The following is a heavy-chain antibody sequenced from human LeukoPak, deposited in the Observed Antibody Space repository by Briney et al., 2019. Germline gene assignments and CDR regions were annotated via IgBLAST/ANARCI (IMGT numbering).Heavy chain of an antibody. V-gene: IGHV4-39*01. D-gene: IGHD2-2*01. CDR3: ARLGYCDSSSCYLHYHYYMDV. CDR1: GGSISSYY. Sequence: PSETLSFTCTVSGGSISSYYWGWIRQPPGKGLEWTGSIFYSGSTYYNPSLKSRVTISVDTSKNQFSLKLSSVTASDTAMYYCARLGYCDSSSCYLHYHYYMDVWGKGTTVTVSS. CDR2: IFYSGST. J-gene: IGHJ6*03.